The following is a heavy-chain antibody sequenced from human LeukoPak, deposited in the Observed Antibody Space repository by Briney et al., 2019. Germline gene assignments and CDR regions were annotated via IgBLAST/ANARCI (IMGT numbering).Heavy chain of an antibody. Sequence: GASVKVSCKASGYTFTSYGISWVGQAPGQGLEGMGWISAYNGNTNNAQKLQGKVTMTPHTSTSTAYMELRSLRSDDTAVYYCAREGGPTGGAQDYWGQGTLVTVSS. CDR1: GYTFTSYG. CDR2: ISAYNGNT. CDR3: AREGGPTGGAQDY. J-gene: IGHJ4*02. D-gene: IGHD1-1*01. V-gene: IGHV1-18*01.